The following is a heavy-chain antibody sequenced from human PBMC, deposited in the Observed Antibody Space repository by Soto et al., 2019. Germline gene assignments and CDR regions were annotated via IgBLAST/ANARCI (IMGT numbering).Heavy chain of an antibody. CDR3: ASMGHYYDSSGYLYYFDY. J-gene: IGHJ4*02. CDR1: GYTFTSYG. Sequence: GASVKVSCKASGYTFTSYGISWVRQAPGQGLEWMGWISAYNGNTNYAQKLQGRVTMTTDTSTSTAYMELRSLRSDDTAVYYCASMGHYYDSSGYLYYFDYWGQGTLVTVSS. D-gene: IGHD3-22*01. V-gene: IGHV1-18*01. CDR2: ISAYNGNT.